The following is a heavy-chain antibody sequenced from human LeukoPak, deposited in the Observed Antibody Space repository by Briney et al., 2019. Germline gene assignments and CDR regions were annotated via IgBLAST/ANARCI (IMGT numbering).Heavy chain of an antibody. CDR1: GYAFTSYD. V-gene: IGHV1-18*01. CDR3: ARARSVSDY. J-gene: IGHJ4*02. Sequence: ASVKVSCTASGYAFTSYDINWVRRAPGQGLEWMGWISAYNGNTDYAQKLQGRVTMTTDTSTRIAYMELRSLRSDDTAVYFCARARSVSDYWGQGTLVTVSS. D-gene: IGHD3-16*01. CDR2: ISAYNGNT.